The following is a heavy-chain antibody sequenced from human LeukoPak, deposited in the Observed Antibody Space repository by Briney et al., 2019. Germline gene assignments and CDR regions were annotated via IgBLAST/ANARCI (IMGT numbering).Heavy chain of an antibody. J-gene: IGHJ4*02. CDR3: ARYRSVATGKRFFDY. D-gene: IGHD5-12*01. V-gene: IGHV3-23*01. CDR2: ISGGGGSI. Sequence: PGGSLRLSGVASGVALSSDAMCWVRPALGFGLKCVSAISGGGGSIHYADSVKGRFTISSDNSMNTLYLQMNSLRAEDTAVYYCARYRSVATGKRFFDYWGQGTLVTVSS. CDR1: GVALSSDA.